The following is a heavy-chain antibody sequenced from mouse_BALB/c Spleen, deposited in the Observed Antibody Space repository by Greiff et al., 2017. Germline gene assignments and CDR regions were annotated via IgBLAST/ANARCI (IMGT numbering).Heavy chain of an antibody. Sequence: VQLQQTGPELVKPGASVKISCKASGYSFTDYIMLWVKQSHGKSLEWIGNINPYYGSTSYNLKFKGKATLTVDKSSSTAYMQLNSLTSEDSAVYYCARGVTLYYAMDYWGQGTSVTVSS. V-gene: IGHV1-39*01. D-gene: IGHD2-2*01. CDR3: ARGVTLYYAMDY. CDR2: INPYYGST. J-gene: IGHJ4*01. CDR1: GYSFTDYI.